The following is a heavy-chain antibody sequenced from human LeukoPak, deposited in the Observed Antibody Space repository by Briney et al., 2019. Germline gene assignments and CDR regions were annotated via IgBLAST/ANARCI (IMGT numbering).Heavy chain of an antibody. Sequence: PSETLSLTCAVSGGSISSSNWRSWVRQPPGKGLGWIGEIYHSGSTNYNPSLKSRVTISVDKSKNQFSLKLSSVTAADTAVYYCARGLLWFGELLGSDFNYYGMDVWGKGTTVTVPS. CDR2: IYHSGST. CDR3: ARGLLWFGELLGSDFNYYGMDV. CDR1: GGSISSSNW. J-gene: IGHJ6*04. V-gene: IGHV4-4*02. D-gene: IGHD3-10*01.